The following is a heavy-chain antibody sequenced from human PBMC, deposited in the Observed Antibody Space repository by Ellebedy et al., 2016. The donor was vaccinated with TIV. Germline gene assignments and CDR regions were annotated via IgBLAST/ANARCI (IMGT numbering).Heavy chain of an antibody. CDR1: GYDFNRYD. V-gene: IGHV1-8*01. CDR3: VREVTTKTSFHH. D-gene: IGHD2-21*02. CDR2: MNPQTGNT. Sequence: ASVKVSCKTSGYDFNRYDINWVRQASGHGLEWMGWMNPQTGNTHYAQKFQGRVAMTRNTSINTAYLELTSLTAGDTAMYFCVREVTTKTSFHHWGQGSLVTVSS. J-gene: IGHJ4*02.